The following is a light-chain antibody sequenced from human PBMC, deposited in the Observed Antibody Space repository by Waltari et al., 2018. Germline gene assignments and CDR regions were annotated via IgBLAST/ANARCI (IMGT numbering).Light chain of an antibody. J-gene: IGLJ2*01. CDR1: SSNIGSNP. CDR2: HRQ. CDR3: ATWDSSLSNVL. Sequence: QSVLTQPPSVSAAPGQKVTISCSGSSSNIGSNPVSWYQQPPGTAPKLLIYHRQQRPPGIPDRIPGSKSGTSATLGITGLQTGDEANYYCATWDSSLSNVLFGGGTKLSVL. V-gene: IGLV1-51*01.